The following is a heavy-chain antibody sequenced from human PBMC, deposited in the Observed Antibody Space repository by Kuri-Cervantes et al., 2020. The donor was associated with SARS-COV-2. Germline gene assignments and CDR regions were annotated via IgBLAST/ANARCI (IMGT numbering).Heavy chain of an antibody. CDR1: GFTFSSYS. CDR2: ISSSSSYI. D-gene: IGHD2-21*01. CDR3: VKDRQGLGYSGMDV. V-gene: IGHV3-21*01. Sequence: GESLKISCAASGFTFSSYSMNWVRQAPGKGLEWVSSISSSSSYIYYADSVKGRFTISRDNSKDTLSLQMNSLRAEDTALYYCVKDRQGLGYSGMDVWGPGATVTVSS. J-gene: IGHJ6*01.